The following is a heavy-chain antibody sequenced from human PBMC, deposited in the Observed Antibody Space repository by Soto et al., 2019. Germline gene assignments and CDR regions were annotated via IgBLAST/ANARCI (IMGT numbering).Heavy chain of an antibody. Sequence: QVQLVQSGAEVKKPGSSVNVSCKASGGTFSNHLISWVRQAPGQGLEWMGTIIPLFGILNYAQKLQGRVTSSADKSTSTAYMGLSSLRSDDTAVYYCASGSLYGSGSDPVDYWGQGTLVTVSS. J-gene: IGHJ4*01. CDR1: GGTFSNHL. CDR3: ASGSLYGSGSDPVDY. CDR2: IIPLFGIL. V-gene: IGHV1-69*02. D-gene: IGHD3-10*01.